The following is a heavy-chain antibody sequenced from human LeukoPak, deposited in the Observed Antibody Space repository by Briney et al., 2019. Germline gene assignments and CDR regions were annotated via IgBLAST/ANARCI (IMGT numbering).Heavy chain of an antibody. V-gene: IGHV4-59*01. CDR2: IYYSGST. CDR1: GGSISSYY. Sequence: PSETLSLTCTVSGGSISSYYWSWIRHPPGKGLEWIGYIYYSGSTNYNPSLKSRVTISVDTSKNQFSLKLSSVTAADTAVYYCASAYSSSSVIDYWGQGTLVTVSS. CDR3: ASAYSSSSVIDY. D-gene: IGHD6-6*01. J-gene: IGHJ4*02.